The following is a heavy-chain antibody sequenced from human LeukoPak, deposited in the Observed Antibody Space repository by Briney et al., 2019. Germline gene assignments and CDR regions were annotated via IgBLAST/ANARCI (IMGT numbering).Heavy chain of an antibody. J-gene: IGHJ4*02. CDR1: GFTFSSYA. Sequence: PGGSLRLSCAASGFTFSSYAMHWVRQAPGKGLEWVAVISYDGSNKYYADSVKGRFTISRDNSKNTLYLQMNSLRAEDTAVYYCARDGVEYPQYSSGWMIDSWGQGTLVTVSS. CDR3: ARDGVEYPQYSSGWMIDS. D-gene: IGHD6-19*01. V-gene: IGHV3-30*04. CDR2: ISYDGSNK.